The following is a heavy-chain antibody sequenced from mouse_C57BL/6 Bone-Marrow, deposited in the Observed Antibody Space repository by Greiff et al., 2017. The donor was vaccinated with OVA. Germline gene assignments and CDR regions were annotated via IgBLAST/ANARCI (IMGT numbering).Heavy chain of an antibody. Sequence: QVQLQQSGAELARPGASVKLSCKASGYTFTSYGISWVKQRTGQGLEWIGEIYPRSGNTYYNEKFKGKATLTADKSSSTAYMELRSLTSEDSAVYFCARRRGKRIYYNAMDYWGQGTSVTVSS. V-gene: IGHV1-81*01. CDR3: ARRRGKRIYYNAMDY. CDR1: GYTFTSYG. J-gene: IGHJ4*01. D-gene: IGHD2-1*01. CDR2: IYPRSGNT.